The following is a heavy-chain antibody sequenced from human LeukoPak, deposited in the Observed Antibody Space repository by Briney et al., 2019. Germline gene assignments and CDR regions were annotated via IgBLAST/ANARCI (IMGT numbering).Heavy chain of an antibody. CDR2: IYTSGST. Sequence: TTSETLSLTCTVSGGSISSGSYYWSWIRQPAGKGLEWIGRIYTSGSTNYNPSLKSRVTISVDTSKNQFSLKLSSVTAADTAVYYCARGLEGYYGPAYGMDVWGQGTTVTVSS. CDR1: GGSISSGSYY. V-gene: IGHV4-61*02. CDR3: ARGLEGYYGPAYGMDV. D-gene: IGHD3-10*01. J-gene: IGHJ6*02.